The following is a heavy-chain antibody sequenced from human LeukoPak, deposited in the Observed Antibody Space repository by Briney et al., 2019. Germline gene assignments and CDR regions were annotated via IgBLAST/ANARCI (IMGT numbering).Heavy chain of an antibody. CDR3: AKSGKSSTMVRGVIRLGY. V-gene: IGHV3-30*02. Sequence: GGSLRLSCAASGFTFSSYGMHWVRQAPGKGLEWVAFIRYDGSNKYYADSVKGRFTISRDNSKNTLYLQMNSLRAEDTAVYYCAKSGKSSTMVRGVIRLGYRGQGTLVTVSS. D-gene: IGHD3-10*01. J-gene: IGHJ4*02. CDR2: IRYDGSNK. CDR1: GFTFSSYG.